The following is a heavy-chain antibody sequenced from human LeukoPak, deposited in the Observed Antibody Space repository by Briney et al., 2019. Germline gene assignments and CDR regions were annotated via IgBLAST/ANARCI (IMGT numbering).Heavy chain of an antibody. CDR1: GFTFSSYS. J-gene: IGHJ4*02. D-gene: IGHD3-9*01. V-gene: IGHV3-21*01. Sequence: GGSLRLSCAASGFTFSSYSMNWVRQPPGKGLEWVSSISSSSSYIYYADSVKGRFTISRDNAKNSLYLQMNSLRAEDTAVYYCARRLLRYSPFDYWGQGTLVTVSS. CDR2: ISSSSSYI. CDR3: ARRLLRYSPFDY.